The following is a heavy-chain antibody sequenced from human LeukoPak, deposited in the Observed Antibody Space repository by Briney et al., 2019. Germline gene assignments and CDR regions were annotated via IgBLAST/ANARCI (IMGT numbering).Heavy chain of an antibody. CDR3: ARYGKTTVAAWGFDY. V-gene: IGHV4-59*01. D-gene: IGHD4-23*01. Sequence: SETLPLTCTVSGGSLSGYFWSWIRQPPGKGLEWIGFVHYTGSTSYNSSLKSRVTISAGTSKNQFSLKLTSVTAADTAVYYCARYGKTTVAAWGFDYWGQGTLVTVSS. J-gene: IGHJ4*02. CDR1: GGSLSGYF. CDR2: VHYTGST.